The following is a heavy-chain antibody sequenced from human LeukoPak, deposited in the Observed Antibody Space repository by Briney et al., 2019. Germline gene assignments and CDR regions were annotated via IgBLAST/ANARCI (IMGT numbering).Heavy chain of an antibody. Sequence: GGSLRLSCAASGFTFSSYGMHWVRQAPGKGLEWVAVISYDGSNKYYADSVKGRFTISRDNSKNTLYLQMNSLRAEDTAVYYCAKVLVPGIAVAGIDAFDIWGQGTMVTVSS. V-gene: IGHV3-30*18. J-gene: IGHJ3*02. CDR2: ISYDGSNK. CDR1: GFTFSSYG. D-gene: IGHD6-19*01. CDR3: AKVLVPGIAVAGIDAFDI.